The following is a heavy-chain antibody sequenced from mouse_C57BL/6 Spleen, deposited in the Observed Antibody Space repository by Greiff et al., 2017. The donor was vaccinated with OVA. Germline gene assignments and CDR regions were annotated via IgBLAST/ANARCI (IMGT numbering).Heavy chain of an antibody. CDR2: ISNGGGST. D-gene: IGHD1-1*01. Sequence: EVKLMESGGGLVQPGGSLKLSCAASGFTFSDYYMYWVRQTPEKRLEWVAYISNGGGSTYYPDTVKGRFTISRDNAKNTLYLQMSRLKSEDTAMYYCARHYYGSSYEYVDVWGTGTTVTVSS. J-gene: IGHJ1*03. CDR1: GFTFSDYY. V-gene: IGHV5-12*01. CDR3: ARHYYGSSYEYVDV.